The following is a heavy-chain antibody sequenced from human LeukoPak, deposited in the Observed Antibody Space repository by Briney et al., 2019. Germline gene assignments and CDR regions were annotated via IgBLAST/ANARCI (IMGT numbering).Heavy chain of an antibody. CDR3: ARLERSRMDGAQY. J-gene: IGHJ4*02. CDR2: MFYGETT. CDR1: GDSIRSSGYY. Sequence: PSETLSLTCIASGDSIRSSGYYWGWIRQPPGKGLEWIGSMFYGETTSYSPSLQGRVTISLDTSKNQFSLRLNSVTAADTAVYYCARLERSRMDGAQYWGQGTLVTVSS. D-gene: IGHD4/OR15-4a*01. V-gene: IGHV4-39*01.